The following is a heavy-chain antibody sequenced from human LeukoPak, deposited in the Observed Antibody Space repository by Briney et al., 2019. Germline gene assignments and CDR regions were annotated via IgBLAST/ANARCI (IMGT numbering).Heavy chain of an antibody. CDR2: MNPNSGNT. CDR3: ASGYYYYGMDV. V-gene: IGHV1-8*01. CDR1: GYTFRSYD. Sequence: ASVKVSCKASGYTFRSYDFNWLRQATGQGLEWIGGMNPNSGNTGYTQKFQGRVTMTGNTSINTAYMELSSLRSEDTAVYFCASGYYYYGMDVWGQGTTVTVSS. J-gene: IGHJ6*02.